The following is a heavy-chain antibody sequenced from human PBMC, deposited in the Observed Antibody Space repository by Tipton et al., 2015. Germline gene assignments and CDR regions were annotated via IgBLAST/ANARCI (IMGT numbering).Heavy chain of an antibody. V-gene: IGHV3-74*01. D-gene: IGHD3-22*01. CDR1: GFTFSSYW. Sequence: GSLRLSCAGSGFTFSSYWMHWVRQAPGKGPVWVSRINPDEAFTSYADSVKGRFTISRDNVNNTLYLQMDSLRAEDTAVYYCARAEGQYDVSGYFYWGQGTLVTVSS. CDR2: INPDEAFT. J-gene: IGHJ4*02. CDR3: ARAEGQYDVSGYFY.